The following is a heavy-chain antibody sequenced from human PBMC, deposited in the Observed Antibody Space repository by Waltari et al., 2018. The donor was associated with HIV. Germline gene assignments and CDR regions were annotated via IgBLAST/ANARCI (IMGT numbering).Heavy chain of an antibody. V-gene: IGHV1-18*01. CDR3: ARGGDCSGGSCYRGWFDP. CDR2: ISDYNSYT. CDR1: GYTFTSYG. D-gene: IGHD2-15*01. J-gene: IGHJ5*02. Sequence: QVQLVQSGAEVKKPGASVKVSCKASGYTFTSYGISWVRQAPGHGLEWMGWISDYNSYTNYAQKLQGRVTMTTDTATSTAYVGLRSLSSDDTGWYYWARGGDCSGGSCYRGWFDPCGQGTLVTVAS.